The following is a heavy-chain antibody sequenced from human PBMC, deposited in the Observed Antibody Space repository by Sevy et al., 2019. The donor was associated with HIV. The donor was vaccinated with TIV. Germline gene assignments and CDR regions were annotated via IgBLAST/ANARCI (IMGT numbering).Heavy chain of an antibody. V-gene: IGHV1-24*01. Sequence: GPSVKVSCKVSGYTLTELSMHWVRQAPGKGLEWMGGFDPEDGETIYAQKFQGRVTTTEDTSTDTAYMELSSLRSEDTAVYYCATAADIVATIFDYWGQGTLVTVSS. CDR3: ATAADIVATIFDY. J-gene: IGHJ4*02. D-gene: IGHD5-12*01. CDR2: FDPEDGET. CDR1: GYTLTELS.